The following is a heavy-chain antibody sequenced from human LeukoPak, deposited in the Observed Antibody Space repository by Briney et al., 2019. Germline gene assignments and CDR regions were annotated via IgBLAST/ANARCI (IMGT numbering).Heavy chain of an antibody. J-gene: IGHJ6*03. CDR2: INTNTGNP. V-gene: IGHV7-4-1*02. D-gene: IGHD6-19*01. Sequence: ASVKVSCKASGYTFTSYAVNWVRQAPGQGLEWMGWINTNTGNPTYAQGFTGRFVFSLDTSVSTAYLQISSLKAEDTAVYYCARGEYSSGYYSYYYMDVWGKGTTVTVSS. CDR3: ARGEYSSGYYSYYYMDV. CDR1: GYTFTSYA.